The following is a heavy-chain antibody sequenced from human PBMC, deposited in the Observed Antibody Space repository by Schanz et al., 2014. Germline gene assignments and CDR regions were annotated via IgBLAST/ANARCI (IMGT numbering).Heavy chain of an antibody. V-gene: IGHV3-74*02. CDR1: GFTFNTSW. Sequence: EVQLVESGGGLVKPGGSLRLSCAASGFTFNTSWFHWVRQPPGKGLLWVSRVSRDGSETTYVDSVRGRFTISRDTAKNTVFLQMNNLRAEDTAKYYCARGNYGMDVWGQGTTVTVSS. D-gene: IGHD3-10*01. CDR2: VSRDGSET. J-gene: IGHJ6*02. CDR3: ARGNYGMDV.